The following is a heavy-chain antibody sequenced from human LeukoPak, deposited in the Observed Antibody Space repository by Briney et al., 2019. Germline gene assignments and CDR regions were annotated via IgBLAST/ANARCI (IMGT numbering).Heavy chain of an antibody. D-gene: IGHD2-15*01. CDR1: GFTFSSYG. Sequence: GGSLRLSCAASGFTFSSYGMSWVRQAPGKGLEWVSAMSSSDDGRYYAASVRGRFTISRDTSRSTLYLQMNSLRAEDAAVYYCAKAQVTSCRGAFCYPFDYWGQGTLVTVSS. CDR3: AKAQVTSCRGAFCYPFDY. V-gene: IGHV3-23*01. J-gene: IGHJ4*02. CDR2: MSSSDDGR.